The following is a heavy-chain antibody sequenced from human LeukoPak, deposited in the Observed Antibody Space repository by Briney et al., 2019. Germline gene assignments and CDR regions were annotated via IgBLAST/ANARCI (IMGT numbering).Heavy chain of an antibody. CDR3: ARSKGPSFDP. J-gene: IGHJ5*02. Sequence: PSETLSLTCTVSGGSISSSSYYWGWIRQPPGKGLEWIGSIYYSGSTYYNPSLKSRVTIPVDTSKNQFSLKLSSVTAADTAVYYCARSKGPSFDPWGQGTLVTVSS. CDR2: IYYSGST. CDR1: GGSISSSSYY. V-gene: IGHV4-39*01.